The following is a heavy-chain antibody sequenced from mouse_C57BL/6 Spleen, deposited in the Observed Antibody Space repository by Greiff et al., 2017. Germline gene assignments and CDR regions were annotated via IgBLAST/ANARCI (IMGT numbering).Heavy chain of an antibody. J-gene: IGHJ4*01. CDR2: INPNNGGT. Sequence: VQLKESGPELVKPGASVKMSCKASGYTFTDYNMHWVKQSHGKSLEWIGYINPNNGGTSYNQKFKGKATLTVNKSSSTAYMELRSLTSEDSAVYYCARWDYYGSSYYAMDYWGQGTSVTVSS. V-gene: IGHV1-22*01. D-gene: IGHD1-1*01. CDR1: GYTFTDYN. CDR3: ARWDYYGSSYYAMDY.